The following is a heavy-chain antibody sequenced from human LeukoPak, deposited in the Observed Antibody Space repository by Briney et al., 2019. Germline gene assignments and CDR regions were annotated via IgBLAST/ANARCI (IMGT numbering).Heavy chain of an antibody. CDR2: IYHSGST. V-gene: IGHV4-30-2*01. CDR3: ARYSSTWPYWYFDL. CDR1: GGSFSGGYS. D-gene: IGHD6-13*01. Sequence: PSETLSLTCAVYGGSFSGGYSWSWIRQPPGKGLEWIGYIYHSGSTYYNPSLKSRVTISVDRSKNQFSLKLTSVTAAGTAVYYCARYSSTWPYWYFDLWGRGTLVTVSS. J-gene: IGHJ2*01.